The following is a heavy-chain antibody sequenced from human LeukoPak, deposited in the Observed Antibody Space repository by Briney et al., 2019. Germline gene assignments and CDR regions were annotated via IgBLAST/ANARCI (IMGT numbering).Heavy chain of an antibody. D-gene: IGHD1-26*01. CDR2: ITASGGNT. CDR3: AKDSLVGATPFIFDY. J-gene: IGHJ4*02. V-gene: IGHV3-23*01. Sequence: PGGSLRLSCAASGFTFSSYAMGWVRQAPGKGLEWVSAITASGGNTYYADSVKGRFTISRDNSKNTLYLQMNSLRAEDTAVYYCAKDSLVGATPFIFDYWGQGTLVTVSS. CDR1: GFTFSSYA.